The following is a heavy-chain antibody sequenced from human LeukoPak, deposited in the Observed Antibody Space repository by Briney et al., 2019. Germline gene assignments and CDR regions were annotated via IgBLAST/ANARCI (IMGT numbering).Heavy chain of an antibody. CDR2: INTNTGNP. D-gene: IGHD2-2*01. CDR1: GYTFTSHA. Sequence: ASVKVSCKASGYTFTSHAMNWVRQAPGQGLEWMGWINTNTGNPTYAQGFTGRFVLSLDTSVSTAYLQISSLKAEDTAVYFCAKQGPGYCGSTSCYGVDYWGQGTLVTVSS. J-gene: IGHJ4*02. V-gene: IGHV7-4-1*02. CDR3: AKQGPGYCGSTSCYGVDY.